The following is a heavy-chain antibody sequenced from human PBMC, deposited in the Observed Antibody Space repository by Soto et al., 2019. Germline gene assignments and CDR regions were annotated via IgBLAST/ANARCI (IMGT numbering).Heavy chain of an antibody. V-gene: IGHV1-58*01. CDR3: AADPDYYDSSGYYYYYYGMDV. Sequence: SVKVSCKASGFTFTSSAVQWVRQARGQRLEWIGWIVVGSGNTSYAQKFQERVTITRDMSTSTAYMELSSLRSEDTAVYYCAADPDYYDSSGYYYYYYGMDVWGQGTTVTVSS. CDR1: GFTFTSSA. J-gene: IGHJ6*02. D-gene: IGHD3-22*01. CDR2: IVVGSGNT.